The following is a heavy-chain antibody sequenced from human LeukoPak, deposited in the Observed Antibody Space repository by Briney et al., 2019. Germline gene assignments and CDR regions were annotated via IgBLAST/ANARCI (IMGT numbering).Heavy chain of an antibody. V-gene: IGHV4-34*01. CDR2: INHSGST. D-gene: IGHD6-13*01. CDR1: GGSFSGYY. Sequence: PSETLSLTCAVYGGSFSGYYWSWIRQPPGKGLEWIGEINHSGSTNYNPSLKSRVTISVDTSKNQFSLKLSSLTAADTAVYYCATGGIAAPFDYWGQGTLVTVSS. CDR3: ATGGIAAPFDY. J-gene: IGHJ4*02.